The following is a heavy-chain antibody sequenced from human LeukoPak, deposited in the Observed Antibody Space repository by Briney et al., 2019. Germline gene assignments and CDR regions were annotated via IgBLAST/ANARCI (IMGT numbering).Heavy chain of an antibody. J-gene: IGHJ2*01. CDR2: INSDGSST. CDR3: ARSSSSWTNWYFDL. D-gene: IGHD6-13*01. Sequence: GGSLRLSCAASGFTFSSYWMHWVRQAPGKGLVWVSRINSDGSSTGYADSVKGRFTISRDNAKNTLYLQMNSLRAEDTAVYYCARSSSSWTNWYFDLWGRGTLVTVSS. V-gene: IGHV3-74*01. CDR1: GFTFSSYW.